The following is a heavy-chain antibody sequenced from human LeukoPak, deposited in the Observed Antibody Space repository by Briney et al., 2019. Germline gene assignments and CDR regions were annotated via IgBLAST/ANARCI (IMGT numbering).Heavy chain of an antibody. D-gene: IGHD1-14*01. V-gene: IGHV4-39*07. CDR2: IYYSGGT. J-gene: IGHJ4*02. CDR3: ASFGNRYYFDY. Sequence: SQTLSLTCTVSGGSISSSSYYWGWIRQPPGKGLEWIGSIYYSGGTYYNPSLKSRVTISVDTSKNQFSLKLSSVTAAGTAVYYCASFGNRYYFDYWGQGTLVTVSS. CDR1: GGSISSSSYY.